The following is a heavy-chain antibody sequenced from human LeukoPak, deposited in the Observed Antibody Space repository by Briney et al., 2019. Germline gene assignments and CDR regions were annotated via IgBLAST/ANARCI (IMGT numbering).Heavy chain of an antibody. CDR1: RYTLTELF. CDR3: ATRRHNYDILPGYYRNYFDY. J-gene: IGHJ4*02. V-gene: IGHV1-24*01. D-gene: IGHD3-9*01. Sequence: SVHVSRKGSRYTLTELFMHWLRQAAAKGRDGMGGIDPEDCETIYAQKFQDRVTLIEDTSTDTAYMALDTLPPEETAVYYCATRRHNYDILPGYYRNYFDYWGQGTLVTVSS. CDR2: IDPEDCET.